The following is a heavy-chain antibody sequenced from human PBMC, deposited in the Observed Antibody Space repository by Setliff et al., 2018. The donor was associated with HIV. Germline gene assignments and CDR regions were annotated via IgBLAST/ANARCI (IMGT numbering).Heavy chain of an antibody. J-gene: IGHJ5*02. CDR1: GGSISSHY. D-gene: IGHD3-10*01. V-gene: IGHV4-59*06. CDR3: AREGARHYGSGRYHSWFDP. Sequence: SETLSLTCTVSGGSISSHYWGWIRQHPGKGLEWIGYIYYSGSTYYNPSLKSRVTMSVDTSKNQFSLKLSSVTAADTAVYYCAREGARHYGSGRYHSWFDPWGQGTQVTVSS. CDR2: IYYSGST.